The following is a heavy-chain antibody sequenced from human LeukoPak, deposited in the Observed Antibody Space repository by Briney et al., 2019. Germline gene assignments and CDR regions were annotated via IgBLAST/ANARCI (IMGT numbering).Heavy chain of an antibody. CDR2: IYYSGST. J-gene: IGHJ3*02. CDR3: ASQSGYYSAFDI. V-gene: IGHV4-59*08. D-gene: IGHD3-22*01. CDR1: GGSISSYC. Sequence: SETLSLTCTVSGGSISSYCWSWIRQPPGKGLEWIGYIYYSGSTNYNPSLKSRVTISVDTSKNQFSLKLSSVTAADTAVYYCASQSGYYSAFDIWGQGTMVTVSS.